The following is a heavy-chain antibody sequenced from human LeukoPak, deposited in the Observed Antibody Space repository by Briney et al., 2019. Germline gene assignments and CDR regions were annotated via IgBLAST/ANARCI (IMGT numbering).Heavy chain of an antibody. J-gene: IGHJ4*02. D-gene: IGHD3-3*01. CDR3: AKGGRDFWTLLDY. CDR1: GFTFSSFG. Sequence: GGSLRLSCAASGFTFSSFGMHWVRQAPGKGLEWVAFIRYDGSNKYYADSVKGRFTISRDNSKNTLYLQMNSLRAEDTAVYYCAKGGRDFWTLLDYWGQGTLVTVSS. V-gene: IGHV3-30*02. CDR2: IRYDGSNK.